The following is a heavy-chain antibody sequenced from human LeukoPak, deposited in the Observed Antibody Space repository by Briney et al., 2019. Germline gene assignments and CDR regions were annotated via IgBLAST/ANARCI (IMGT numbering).Heavy chain of an antibody. J-gene: IGHJ4*02. V-gene: IGHV3-21*01. D-gene: IGHD6-13*01. Sequence: GGSLRFSCAASGFTFSSYSMNWVRQAPGEGREWVSSISSSSSYIYYADSVKGLFTISRDNAKNSLCLQMNSLRAEDTTVYYCARVGSGIAAAGVPVGKLDYWGQGTLVTFSS. CDR2: ISSSSSYI. CDR3: ARVGSGIAAAGVPVGKLDY. CDR1: GFTFSSYS.